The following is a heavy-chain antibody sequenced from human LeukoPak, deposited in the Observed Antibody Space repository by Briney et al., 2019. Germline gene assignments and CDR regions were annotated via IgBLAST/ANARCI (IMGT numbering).Heavy chain of an antibody. CDR1: GFTFSSYG. J-gene: IGHJ4*02. CDR3: ARVLGGIVGANDY. CDR2: IWYDGSNK. Sequence: AGGYLRLSCAASGFTFSSYGMHWVRQAPGKGLEWVAVIWYDGSNKYYADSVKGRFTISRDNSKNTLYLQMNSLRAEDTAVYYCARVLGGIVGANDYWGQGSLVSVSS. V-gene: IGHV3-33*01. D-gene: IGHD1-26*01.